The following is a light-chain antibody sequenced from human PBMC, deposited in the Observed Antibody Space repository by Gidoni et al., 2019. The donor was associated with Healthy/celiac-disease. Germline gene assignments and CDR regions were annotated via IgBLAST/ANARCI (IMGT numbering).Light chain of an antibody. CDR2: GAS. J-gene: IGKJ1*01. Sequence: ELAMTQSPATLSVSPGERATLSCRASQSVSSNLAWYQQKPGQAPRLLIYGASTRATGIPARFSGSVSGTEFTLTISSLQSEDFAVYYCQQYNNWPRTFGQGTKVEIK. CDR1: QSVSSN. CDR3: QQYNNWPRT. V-gene: IGKV3-15*01.